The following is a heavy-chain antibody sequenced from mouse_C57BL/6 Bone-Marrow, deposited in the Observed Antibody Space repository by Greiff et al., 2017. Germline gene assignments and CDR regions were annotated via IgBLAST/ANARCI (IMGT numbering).Heavy chain of an antibody. J-gene: IGHJ2*01. D-gene: IGHD2-5*01. CDR3: ARGYSNYLDY. CDR2: ISYDGSN. CDR1: GYSITSCYY. Sequence: VQLQQSGPGLVKPSQSLSLTCSVTGYSITSCYYWNWIRQFPGNKLEWMGYISYDGSNNYNPSLKNRISITRDTSKNQFFLKLNSVTTEDTATYYCARGYSNYLDYWGQGTTLTVTS. V-gene: IGHV3-6*01.